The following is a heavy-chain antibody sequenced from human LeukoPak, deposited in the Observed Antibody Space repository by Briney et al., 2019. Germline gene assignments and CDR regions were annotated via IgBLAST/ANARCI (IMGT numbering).Heavy chain of an antibody. V-gene: IGHV1-2*02. Sequence: ASVTLSCKASGYTFIGYYLHWVRQAPGQGLEWMGWINPNSGGTNYAQTFQVRVTMTRNMSISTAYMELSRLRSDDTAVYYCTRAYTGFEAFDCWGEGTLVTVSS. J-gene: IGHJ4*02. CDR3: TRAYTGFEAFDC. D-gene: IGHD5-12*01. CDR1: GYTFIGYY. CDR2: INPNSGGT.